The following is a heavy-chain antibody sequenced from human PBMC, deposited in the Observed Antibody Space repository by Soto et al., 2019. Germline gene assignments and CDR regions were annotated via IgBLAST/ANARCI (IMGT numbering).Heavy chain of an antibody. D-gene: IGHD2-8*02. J-gene: IGHJ6*02. V-gene: IGHV4-39*01. CDR3: VRLAGYCTGASCYGNYAMDG. CDR1: GGSISSRSYS. CDR2: IYYSGNS. Sequence: SETLSLTCSVSGGSISSRSYSWGWIRQPPGKGLEWIVTIYYSGNSNYDPSLKSRVTISVDTSKNQFSLKLSSVTAADTAVYYCVRLAGYCTGASCYGNYAMDGWGQGTTVTVSS.